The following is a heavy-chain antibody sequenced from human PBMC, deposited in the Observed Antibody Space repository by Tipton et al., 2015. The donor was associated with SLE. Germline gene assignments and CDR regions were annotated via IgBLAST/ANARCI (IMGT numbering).Heavy chain of an antibody. V-gene: IGHV1-3*04. CDR1: GYSFNVYS. J-gene: IGHJ4*02. Sequence: QSGPEVKKPGASVRVSCKASGYSFNVYSIQWVRQAPGQGLEWMGWINSGNGRTQYSQKFQGRLTFSWDKSATTGYMELDRLTSEDTATYFCAREGAVALDFWGQGTVVTVSS. CDR3: AREGAVALDF. D-gene: IGHD6-19*01. CDR2: INSGNGRT.